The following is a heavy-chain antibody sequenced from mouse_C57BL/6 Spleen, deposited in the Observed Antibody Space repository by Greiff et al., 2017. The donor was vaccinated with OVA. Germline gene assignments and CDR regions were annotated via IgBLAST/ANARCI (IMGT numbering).Heavy chain of an antibody. Sequence: DVKLQESGPELVKPGASVKISCKASGYSFTGYYMHWVKQSSEKSLEWIGEINPSTGGTSYNQKFKGKATLTVDKSSSTAYMQLKSLTSEDSAVYYCARSEVGRAWFAYWGQGTLVTVSA. CDR2: INPSTGGT. CDR3: ARSEVGRAWFAY. D-gene: IGHD4-1*01. V-gene: IGHV1-43*01. J-gene: IGHJ3*01. CDR1: GYSFTGYY.